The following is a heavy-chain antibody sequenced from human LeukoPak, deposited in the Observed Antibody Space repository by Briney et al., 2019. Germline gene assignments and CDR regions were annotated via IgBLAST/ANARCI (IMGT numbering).Heavy chain of an antibody. CDR1: GFTFSSYA. Sequence: PGGSLRLSCAASGFTFSSYAMSWVRQAPGKGLEWVSAISGSGGSTYHADSVKGRFTISRDNSKNTLYLQMNSLRAEDTAVYYCAKAVYGSGPYYYYYGMDVWGQGTTVTVSS. CDR2: ISGSGGST. J-gene: IGHJ6*02. D-gene: IGHD3-10*01. CDR3: AKAVYGSGPYYYYYGMDV. V-gene: IGHV3-23*01.